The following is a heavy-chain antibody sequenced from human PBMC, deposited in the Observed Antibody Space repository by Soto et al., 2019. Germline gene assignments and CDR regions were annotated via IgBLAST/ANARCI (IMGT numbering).Heavy chain of an antibody. D-gene: IGHD6-19*01. Sequence: QVQLVQSGAEVKKPGASVKVSCKASGYTFTTYYIHWVRQAPGQGLEWMGIINPSSGSTSSAQKFQGRVTMTRDTSTSTVYMELSSLRSDDTAVYYCSRAPFASGSGWYDSWGQGTLVTVSS. CDR1: GYTFTTYY. CDR3: SRAPFASGSGWYDS. V-gene: IGHV1-46*03. CDR2: INPSSGST. J-gene: IGHJ5*01.